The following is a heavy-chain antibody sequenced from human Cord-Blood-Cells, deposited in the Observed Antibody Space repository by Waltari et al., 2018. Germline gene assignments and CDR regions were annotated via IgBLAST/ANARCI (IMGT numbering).Heavy chain of an antibody. V-gene: IGHV4-39*01. CDR2: IYYSGST. J-gene: IGHJ4*02. CDR1: GGSMTSSSYY. D-gene: IGHD3-3*01. Sequence: LQLQESGPGLVKPSVTLSLTCPVSGGSMTSSSYYWGWIRQPPGKGLEWIGGIYYSGSTYYNPSLKSRVTISVDTSKNQFSLKLSSVTAADTAVYYCARHKTYYDFWSGYSYYFDYWGQGTLVTVSS. CDR3: ARHKTYYDFWSGYSYYFDY.